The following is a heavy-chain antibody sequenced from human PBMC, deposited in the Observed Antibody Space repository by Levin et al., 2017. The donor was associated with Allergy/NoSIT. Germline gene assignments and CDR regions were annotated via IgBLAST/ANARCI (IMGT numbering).Heavy chain of an antibody. CDR3: ARRGWLVRYYYYGMDV. D-gene: IGHD6-19*01. V-gene: IGHV4-34*01. Sequence: SETLSLTCAVYGGSFSGYYWSWIRQPPGKGLEWIGEINHSGSTNYNPSLKSRVTISVDTSKNQFSLKLSSVTAADTAVYYCARRGWLVRYYYYGMDVWGLGTTVTVSS. CDR2: INHSGST. CDR1: GGSFSGYY. J-gene: IGHJ6*02.